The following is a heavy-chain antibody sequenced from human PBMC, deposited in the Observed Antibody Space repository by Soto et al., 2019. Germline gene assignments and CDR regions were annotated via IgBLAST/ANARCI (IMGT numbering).Heavy chain of an antibody. Sequence: QVQLVQSGAEVKKPGASVKVSCKASGYIFNRYVMHWVRQAPGQRPEWMGWIDAGNGKTKYSEKSQGRVTITRDTSASTAYMELTTLRSEDTAVYYCARGRGWYDYWGQGTQVIVSS. CDR3: ARGRGWYDY. CDR2: IDAGNGKT. J-gene: IGHJ4*02. CDR1: GYIFNRYV. V-gene: IGHV1-3*01. D-gene: IGHD6-19*01.